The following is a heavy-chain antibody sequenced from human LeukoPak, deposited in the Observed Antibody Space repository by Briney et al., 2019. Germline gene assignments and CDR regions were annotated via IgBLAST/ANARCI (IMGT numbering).Heavy chain of an antibody. D-gene: IGHD5-18*01. CDR2: IYYSGST. V-gene: IGHV4-59*08. J-gene: IGHJ6*02. Sequence: PSETLSLTCTVSGGSISSYYWSWIRQPPGKGLEWIGYIYYSGSTNYNPSLKSRVTISVDTSKTQFSLKLSSVTAADTAVYYCAGQNTAMLYYYYGMDVWGQGTTVTVSS. CDR3: AGQNTAMLYYYYGMDV. CDR1: GGSISSYY.